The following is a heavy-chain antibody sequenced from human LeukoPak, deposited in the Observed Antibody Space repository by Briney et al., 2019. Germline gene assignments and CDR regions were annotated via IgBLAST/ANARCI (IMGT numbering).Heavy chain of an antibody. J-gene: IGHJ4*02. V-gene: IGHV3-23*01. Sequence: GGSLRLSCAASGFTFSNYAMSWVRQAPGKGLEWVSSINGRGGSTYYTDSVKGRFTISRDNSKNTLYLQMNSLRAEDTAVYYCAKDGWDFEVGATDYWGQGTLVTVSS. CDR2: INGRGGST. CDR1: GFTFSNYA. D-gene: IGHD1-26*01. CDR3: AKDGWDFEVGATDY.